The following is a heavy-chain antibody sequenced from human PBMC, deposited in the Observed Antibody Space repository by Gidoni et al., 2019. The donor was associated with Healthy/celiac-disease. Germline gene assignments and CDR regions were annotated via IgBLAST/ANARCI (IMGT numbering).Heavy chain of an antibody. CDR3: ARAVTPGYCSGGSCYGDAFDI. J-gene: IGHJ3*02. CDR1: GFTFSSYE. Sequence: EVQLVESGGGLVQPGGSLSLSCAASGFTFSSYEMNWVRQAPGKGLEWVSYISSSGSTINYADSVKGRFTISRDNAKNSLYLQMNSLRAEDTAVYYCARAVTPGYCSGGSCYGDAFDIWGQGTMVTVSS. D-gene: IGHD2-15*01. CDR2: ISSSGSTI. V-gene: IGHV3-48*03.